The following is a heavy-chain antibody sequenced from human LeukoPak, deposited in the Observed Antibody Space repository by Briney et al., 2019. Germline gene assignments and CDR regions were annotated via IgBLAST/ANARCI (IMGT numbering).Heavy chain of an antibody. CDR1: GGSFSGYY. Sequence: SETLSLTCAVYGGSFSGYYWSWIRQPPGKGLEWIGEINHSGSTNYNPSLKSRVTISVDTSKNQFSLKLSSVTAADTAVYYCARRPRGVIIKSWFDPWGQGTLVTVSS. CDR3: ARRPRGVIIKSWFDP. D-gene: IGHD3-10*01. J-gene: IGHJ5*02. V-gene: IGHV4-34*01. CDR2: INHSGST.